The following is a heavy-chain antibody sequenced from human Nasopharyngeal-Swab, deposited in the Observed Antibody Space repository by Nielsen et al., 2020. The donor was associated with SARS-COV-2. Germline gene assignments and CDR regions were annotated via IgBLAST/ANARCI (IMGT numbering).Heavy chain of an antibody. D-gene: IGHD3-10*01. CDR1: GYSLIELC. CDR3: ATWPRGLRWFGYFEH. CDR2: FDPEESET. Sequence: ASVKVSCKVSGYSLIELCLHWVRQAPGKGLEWMGGFDPEESETVSAQKFQGRVTMTEDISADTAYMDLNSLRSEDTAVYYCATWPRGLRWFGYFEHWGQGTLVTVSS. V-gene: IGHV1-24*01. J-gene: IGHJ4*02.